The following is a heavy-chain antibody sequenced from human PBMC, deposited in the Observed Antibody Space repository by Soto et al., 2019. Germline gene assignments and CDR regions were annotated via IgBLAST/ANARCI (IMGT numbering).Heavy chain of an antibody. V-gene: IGHV3-23*01. J-gene: IGHJ4*02. D-gene: IGHD6-6*01. CDR1: GFTFSNYA. CDR3: AKFSATSVYDISSAPDY. CDR2: VSGSGGNT. Sequence: EVQLLESGGGFVQPGGSLRLSCAASGFTFSNYAMTWVRQAPGKGLEWVSAVSGSGGNTFYGDSVKGRFTISRDNSRKTLYLQMTSLRAEDAAVYYCAKFSATSVYDISSAPDYWGQGTLVTVSS.